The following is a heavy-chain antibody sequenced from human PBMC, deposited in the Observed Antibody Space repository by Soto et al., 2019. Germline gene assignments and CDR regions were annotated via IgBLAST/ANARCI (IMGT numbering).Heavy chain of an antibody. D-gene: IGHD3-3*01. CDR3: AIHTYYDFWSGPRNGMDV. J-gene: IGHJ6*02. CDR2: ISGSGGST. Sequence: GSLRLSCAASGFTFSSYAMSWVRQAPGKGLEWVSAISGSGGSTYYADSVKGRFTISRDNSKNTLYLQMNSLRAEDTAVYYCAIHTYYDFWSGPRNGMDVWGQGTTVTVSS. CDR1: GFTFSSYA. V-gene: IGHV3-23*01.